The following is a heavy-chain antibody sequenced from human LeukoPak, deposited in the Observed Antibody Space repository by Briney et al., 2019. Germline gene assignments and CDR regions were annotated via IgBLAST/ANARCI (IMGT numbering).Heavy chain of an antibody. Sequence: ASVKVSSKASGYTFTGYYMHWVRQAPGQGLEWMGWINPNSGGTNYAQKFQGRVTMTRDTSISTAYMELSRLRSDDTAVYYCARDTHQLPGPDYWGQGTLVTVSS. CDR1: GYTFTGYY. CDR2: INPNSGGT. D-gene: IGHD2-2*01. V-gene: IGHV1-2*02. J-gene: IGHJ4*02. CDR3: ARDTHQLPGPDY.